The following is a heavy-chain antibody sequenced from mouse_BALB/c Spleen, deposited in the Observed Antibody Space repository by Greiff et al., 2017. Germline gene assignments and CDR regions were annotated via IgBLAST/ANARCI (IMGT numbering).Heavy chain of an antibody. J-gene: IGHJ3*01. CDR3: TRDDGNWFAY. CDR1: GFTFSSYT. CDR2: ISSGGSYT. D-gene: IGHD2-1*01. Sequence: EVLLVESGGGLVKPGGSLKLSCAASGFTFSSYTMSWVRQTPEKRLEWVATISSGGSYTYYPDSVKGRFTISRDNAKNTLYLQMSSLKSEDTAMYYCTRDDGNWFAYWGQGTLVTVSA. V-gene: IGHV5-6-4*01.